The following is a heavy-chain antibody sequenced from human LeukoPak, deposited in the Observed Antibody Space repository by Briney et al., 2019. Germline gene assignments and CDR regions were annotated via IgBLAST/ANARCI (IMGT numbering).Heavy chain of an antibody. CDR2: IKQDGSEK. CDR1: GFTFSSYW. CDR3: ARSGLNRFDY. J-gene: IGHJ4*02. D-gene: IGHD2-15*01. Sequence: GGSLRLSCTASGFTFSSYWMSWVRQAPGKGLEWVANIKQDGSEKYYVDSVKGRFSISRDNSKKTLYLQMNSLRAEDTAAYYCARSGLNRFDYWGQGTLVSVSS. V-gene: IGHV3-7*03.